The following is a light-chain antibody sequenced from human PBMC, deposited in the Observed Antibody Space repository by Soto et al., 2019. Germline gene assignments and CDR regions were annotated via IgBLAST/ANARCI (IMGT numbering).Light chain of an antibody. V-gene: IGKV3-20*01. J-gene: IGKJ1*01. Sequence: EVVLTQSPVTLSLSPGERATLSCRASQSFNSIYLAWYQQKPGQAPRLLIYGASSRATGIPDRFSGSGSGTDFTLTISCLQSEDFATYYCQQYYSYPWTFGQGTKVDIK. CDR3: QQYYSYPWT. CDR2: GAS. CDR1: QSFNSIY.